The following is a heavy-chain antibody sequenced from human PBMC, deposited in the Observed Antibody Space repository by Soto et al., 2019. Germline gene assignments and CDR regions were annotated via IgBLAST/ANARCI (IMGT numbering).Heavy chain of an antibody. CDR2: IWYDGSNK. CDR1: GFTFSSYG. J-gene: IGHJ5*02. D-gene: IGHD3-16*02. CDR3: ARENYVWGSYRKYNWFDP. V-gene: IGHV3-33*01. Sequence: GGSLRLSCAASGFTFSSYGMHWVRQAPGKGLEWVAVIWYDGSNKYYADSVKGRFTISRDNSKNTLYLQMNSLRAEDTAVYYCARENYVWGSYRKYNWFDPWGQGTLVTVSS.